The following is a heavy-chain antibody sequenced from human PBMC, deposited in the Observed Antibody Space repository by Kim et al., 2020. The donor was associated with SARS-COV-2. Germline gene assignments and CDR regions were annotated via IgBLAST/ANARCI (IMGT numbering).Heavy chain of an antibody. CDR3: ARSPYLDY. J-gene: IGHJ4*02. Sequence: TGNTNYNPSLKSRVAISLDTSKSQFSLKLNSVTAADTAVYYCARSPYLDYWGQGTLVTLSS. CDR2: TGNT. D-gene: IGHD2-21*01. V-gene: IGHV4-59*01.